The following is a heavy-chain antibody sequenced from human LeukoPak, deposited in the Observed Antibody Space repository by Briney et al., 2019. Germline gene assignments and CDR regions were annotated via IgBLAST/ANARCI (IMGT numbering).Heavy chain of an antibody. J-gene: IGHJ4*02. Sequence: SETLSPTCAVSGYSISSGYYWGWIRPPPGKGLEWIGSIYHSGSTYYNPSLKSRVTISVDTSKNQFSLKLSSVTAADTAVYYCARHTRDIFGVGGVDYWGQGTLVTVSS. D-gene: IGHD3-3*01. V-gene: IGHV4-38-2*01. CDR3: ARHTRDIFGVGGVDY. CDR1: GYSISSGYY. CDR2: IYHSGST.